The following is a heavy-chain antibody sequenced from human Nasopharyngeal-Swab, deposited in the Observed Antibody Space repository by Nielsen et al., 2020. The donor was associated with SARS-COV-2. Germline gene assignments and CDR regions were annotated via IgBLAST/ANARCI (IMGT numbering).Heavy chain of an antibody. J-gene: IGHJ2*01. CDR2: IYSGGSR. Sequence: WIRQPPGKGLEWVSVIYSGGSRHYADSVKGRSTISRDNSKNALYLQMNSLRAEDTVVYYCARSRLPGVFSVTASWYFDLWGRGTLVTVSS. CDR3: ARSRLPGVFSVTASWYFDL. V-gene: IGHV3-53*01. D-gene: IGHD2-21*02.